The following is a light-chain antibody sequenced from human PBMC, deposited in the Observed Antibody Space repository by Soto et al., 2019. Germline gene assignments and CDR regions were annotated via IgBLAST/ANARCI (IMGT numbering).Light chain of an antibody. CDR2: DAS. J-gene: IGKJ5*01. CDR1: QSVRTY. CDR3: QQRTNWPSST. V-gene: IGKV3-11*01. Sequence: EVVLTQSPATLSFSPGERATLSCRASQSVRTYLPWYQQKPGQAPRLLIHDASTRATGIPARFSGSGSGTDFTLTISSLEPEDFAVYYCQQRTNWPSSTFGQGTRLEI.